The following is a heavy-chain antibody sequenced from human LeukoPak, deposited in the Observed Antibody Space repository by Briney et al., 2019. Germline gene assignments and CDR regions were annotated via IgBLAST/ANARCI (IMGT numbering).Heavy chain of an antibody. Sequence: PGGSLRLSCAASGFTFSSYGMHCVRQAPGKGLEWVAVISYDGSNKYYADSVKGRFTISRDNSKNTLYLQMNSLRAEDTAVYYSAKEVQVERRKDGFDIWGQGTMVTVSS. J-gene: IGHJ3*02. V-gene: IGHV3-30*18. D-gene: IGHD1-1*01. CDR1: GFTFSSYG. CDR3: AKEVQVERRKDGFDI. CDR2: ISYDGSNK.